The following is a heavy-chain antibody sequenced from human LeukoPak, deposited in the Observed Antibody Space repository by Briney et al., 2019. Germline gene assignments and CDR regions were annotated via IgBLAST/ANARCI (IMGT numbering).Heavy chain of an antibody. CDR2: IRKEDDNYIT. CDR1: GFSFSDHY. D-gene: IGHD6-19*01. CDR3: TSDAYSTGWNSDY. Sequence: GGSLRLSCAASGFSFSDHYMDWVRQAPGKGLEWVGRIRKEDDNYITQYAASVKDRFTISRDDSKSSLYLHMNSLKTEDTAVYYCTSDAYSTGWNSDYWGQGTLVTVSS. J-gene: IGHJ4*02. V-gene: IGHV3-72*01.